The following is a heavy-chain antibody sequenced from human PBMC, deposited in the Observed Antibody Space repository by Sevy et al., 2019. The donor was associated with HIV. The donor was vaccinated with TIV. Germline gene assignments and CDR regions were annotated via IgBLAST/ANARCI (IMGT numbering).Heavy chain of an antibody. J-gene: IGHJ4*02. D-gene: IGHD2-21*02. V-gene: IGHV3-23*01. CDR2: ISATGGST. CDR3: AKTLQKLPFHPHYFDY. Sequence: GGSLRLSCGVSGFALRSYTMNRVRQAPGKGLEWVASISATGGSTYYADSVKGRFTISRDVSKSTLYLQMNSLTAEDTAMFYCAKTLQKLPFHPHYFDYWGQGTLVTVSS. CDR1: GFALRSYT.